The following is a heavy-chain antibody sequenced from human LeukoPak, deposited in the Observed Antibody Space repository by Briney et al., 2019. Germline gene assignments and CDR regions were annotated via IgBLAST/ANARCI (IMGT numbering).Heavy chain of an antibody. Sequence: GGSLRLSCAASGFTFSNYVMSWVRQGPGKELEWVAAITGGGGTCHSASVTGRFTSARDNSKNTVFLKMNSVRVEDTAIYYCAKAGYLHDTSGNYYYYDYWGQGTRVAVSS. D-gene: IGHD3-22*01. CDR2: ITGGGGT. CDR3: AKAGYLHDTSGNYYYYDY. CDR1: GFTFSNYV. V-gene: IGHV3-23*01. J-gene: IGHJ4*02.